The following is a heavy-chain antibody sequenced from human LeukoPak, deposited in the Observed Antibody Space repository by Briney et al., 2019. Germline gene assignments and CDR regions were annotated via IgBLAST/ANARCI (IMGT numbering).Heavy chain of an antibody. J-gene: IGHJ2*01. D-gene: IGHD6-25*01. CDR1: GGSISSYY. Sequence: PSETLSLTCTVSGGSISSYYWSWIRQPPGKELEWLGYIYYSGSTNYNPSLKSRVTISVDTSKNQFSLKLSSVTAADTAVYYCARQGGGFWYFDLWGRGTLVTVSS. CDR3: ARQGGGFWYFDL. V-gene: IGHV4-59*08. CDR2: IYYSGST.